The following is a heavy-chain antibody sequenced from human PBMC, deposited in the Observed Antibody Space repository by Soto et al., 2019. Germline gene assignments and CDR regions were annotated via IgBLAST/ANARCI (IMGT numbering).Heavy chain of an antibody. V-gene: IGHV3-23*01. CDR3: AKDRGTITMTKQGFDY. Sequence: EVQLLESGGGLVQPGGSLRLSCAASGFTFSSYAMSWVRQAPGKGLEWVSAISGSGGSTYYADSVKGRFTTSRDNSKHTLYLHMNSLRAEDTAVYYCAKDRGTITMTKQGFDYWGQGTLVTVSS. CDR1: GFTFSSYA. J-gene: IGHJ4*02. D-gene: IGHD3-22*01. CDR2: ISGSGGST.